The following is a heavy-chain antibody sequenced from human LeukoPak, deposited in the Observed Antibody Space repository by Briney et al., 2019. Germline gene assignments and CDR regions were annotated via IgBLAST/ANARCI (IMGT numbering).Heavy chain of an antibody. Sequence: SETLSLTCTVSGGSISSSSYYWGWIRQPPGKGLEWIGYIYYSGSTNYNPSLKSRVTISVDTSKNQFSLKLSSVTAADTAVYYCARRDTAMVTFDYWGQGTLVTVSS. CDR1: GGSISSSSYY. D-gene: IGHD5-18*01. CDR3: ARRDTAMVTFDY. CDR2: IYYSGST. V-gene: IGHV4-61*05. J-gene: IGHJ4*02.